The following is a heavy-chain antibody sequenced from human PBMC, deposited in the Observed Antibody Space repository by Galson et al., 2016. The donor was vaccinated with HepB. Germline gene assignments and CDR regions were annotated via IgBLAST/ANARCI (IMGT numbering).Heavy chain of an antibody. Sequence: SLRLSCAASGFTFNNYDMHWFRQAPGKGLEWVAGIKQDGSEKYYVDSVKGRFTISRDNAKNSLYVQMDSLRAEDTAVYFCARERFCSSATCYVGDAFRIGGQGTMVTVSS. CDR3: ARERFCSSATCYVGDAFRI. CDR2: IKQDGSEK. CDR1: GFTFNNYD. D-gene: IGHD2-2*01. J-gene: IGHJ3*02. V-gene: IGHV3-7*05.